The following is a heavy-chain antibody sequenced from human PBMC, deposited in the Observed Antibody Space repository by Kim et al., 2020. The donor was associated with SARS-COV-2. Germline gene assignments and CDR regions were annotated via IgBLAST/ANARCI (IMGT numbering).Heavy chain of an antibody. CDR2: IYYSGST. CDR1: GGSISSYY. Sequence: SETLSLTCTVSGGSISSYYWSWIRQPPGKGLEWIGYIYYSGSTNYNPSLKSRVTISVDTSKNQFSLKLSSVTAADTAVYYCARASMITFGGVIDNYYYYG. D-gene: IGHD3-16*02. J-gene: IGHJ6*01. V-gene: IGHV4-59*01. CDR3: ARASMITFGGVIDNYYYYG.